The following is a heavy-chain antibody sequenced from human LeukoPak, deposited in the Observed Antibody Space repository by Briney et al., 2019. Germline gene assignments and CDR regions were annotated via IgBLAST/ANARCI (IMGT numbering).Heavy chain of an antibody. CDR3: AKVRVVGDYNWFFDL. Sequence: GGSLRLSCAASGFTFSSYAMSWVRQAPGKGLEWVSAIVGSGASTYYADSVKGRFPISRDNSKNTLHLQMNSLRAEDTAIYHCAKVRVVGDYNWFFDLWGRGTLVTVSS. CDR2: IVGSGAST. J-gene: IGHJ2*01. CDR1: GFTFSSYA. V-gene: IGHV3-23*01. D-gene: IGHD4-17*01.